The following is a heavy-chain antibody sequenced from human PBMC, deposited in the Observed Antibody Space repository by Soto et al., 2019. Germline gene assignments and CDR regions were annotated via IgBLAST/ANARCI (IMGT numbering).Heavy chain of an antibody. CDR3: SSRYAGNGGTHALDI. CDR2: IYYSGST. Sequence: QVQLQESGPGLVKPSQTLSLTCTVSVGSIRSGGYYWSWIRQHPDKGLEWIGYIYYSGSTYYNPSFESQVTISMDTSKNQFSLKLNSVTAADTAVYYFSSRYAGNGGTHALDIWGQGTMVTVAS. V-gene: IGHV4-31*01. D-gene: IGHD6-13*01. CDR1: VGSIRSGGYY. J-gene: IGHJ3*02.